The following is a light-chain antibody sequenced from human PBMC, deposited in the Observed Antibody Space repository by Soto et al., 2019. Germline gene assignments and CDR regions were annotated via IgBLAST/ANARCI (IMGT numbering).Light chain of an antibody. Sequence: DIVMTQSPDSLSVSLGERATINCKSSQSVLSSSNNKNYLAWYQQKPGQPPKVVIYWASTRGSGVPDRFSGSGSGTDFTLTISSLQAGDVAVYYCQHYSSPLTFGGGTKVEIK. J-gene: IGKJ4*01. CDR2: WAS. CDR1: QSVLSSSNNKNY. V-gene: IGKV4-1*01. CDR3: QHYSSPLT.